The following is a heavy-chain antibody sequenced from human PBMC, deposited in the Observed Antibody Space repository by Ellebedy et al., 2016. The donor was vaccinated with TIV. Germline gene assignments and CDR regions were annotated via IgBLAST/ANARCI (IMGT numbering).Heavy chain of an antibody. D-gene: IGHD5-12*01. CDR3: ATEGSGYDLNH. V-gene: IGHV3-23*01. CDR2: ISRSGGYT. J-gene: IGHJ4*02. CDR1: GFTFTDYS. Sequence: GGSLRLSXAASGFTFTDYSMHWVRQAPGKGPSWVSVISRSGGYTYYADSVQGRFTISRDNSKDTLYLQMNSLRVGDTAIYYCATEGSGYDLNHWGQGTLVTVSS.